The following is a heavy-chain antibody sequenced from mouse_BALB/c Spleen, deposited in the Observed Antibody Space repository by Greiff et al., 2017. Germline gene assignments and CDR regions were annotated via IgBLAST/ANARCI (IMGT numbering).Heavy chain of an antibody. Sequence: VQLQQSGGGLVKPGGSLKLSCAASGFTFSSYAMSWVRQSPEKRLEWVAEISSGGSYTYYPDTVTGRFTISRDNAKNTLYLEMSSLRSEDTAMYYCARDMITTGYYYAMDYWGQGTSVTVSS. CDR2: ISSGGSYT. V-gene: IGHV5-9-4*01. CDR3: ARDMITTGYYYAMDY. D-gene: IGHD2-4*01. CDR1: GFTFSSYA. J-gene: IGHJ4*01.